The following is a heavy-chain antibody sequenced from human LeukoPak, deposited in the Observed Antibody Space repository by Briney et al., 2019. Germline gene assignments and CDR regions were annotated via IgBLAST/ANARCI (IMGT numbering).Heavy chain of an antibody. J-gene: IGHJ6*03. CDR2: IYTSGST. CDR3: ARARVTMVRGVRYYYMDV. D-gene: IGHD3-10*01. Sequence: SETLSLTCTVSGGSISSYYWSWIRQPAGKGLEWIGRIYTSGSTNYNPSLKSRVTMSVDTSKNQFSLKLSSVTAADTAVYYCARARVTMVRGVRYYYMDVWGKGTAVTISS. CDR1: GGSISSYY. V-gene: IGHV4-4*07.